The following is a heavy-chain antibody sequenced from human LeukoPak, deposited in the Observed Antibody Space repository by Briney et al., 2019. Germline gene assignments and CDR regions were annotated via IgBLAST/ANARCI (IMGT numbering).Heavy chain of an antibody. J-gene: IGHJ6*02. V-gene: IGHV4-59*01. CDR1: GGSISSYY. CDR2: IYYSGST. CDR3: ARDSRDYYYGMDV. Sequence: SEALSLTCTVSGGSISSYYWSWIRQPPGKGLEWIGYIYYSGSTNYNPSLKSRVTISVDTSKNQFSLKLSSVTAADTAVYYCARDSRDYYYGMDVWGQGTTVTVSS.